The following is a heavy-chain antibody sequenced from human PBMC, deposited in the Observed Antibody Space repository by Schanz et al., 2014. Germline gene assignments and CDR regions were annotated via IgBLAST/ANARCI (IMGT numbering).Heavy chain of an antibody. CDR3: AKGRFGELSAFDI. CDR1: GFTFSSYA. CDR2: ISGSGGST. J-gene: IGHJ3*02. Sequence: EVQLLESGGGLVQPGGSLRLSCAASGFTFSSYAMSWVRQAPGKGLEWVSAISGSGGSTYYADSVKGRFTISRDNAKNTRYLQMNRLRAEDTAVYYCAKGRFGELSAFDIWGQGTMVTVSS. D-gene: IGHD3-10*01. V-gene: IGHV3-23*01.